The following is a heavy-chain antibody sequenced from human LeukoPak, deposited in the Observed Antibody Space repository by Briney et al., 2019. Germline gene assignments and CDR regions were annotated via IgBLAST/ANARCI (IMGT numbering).Heavy chain of an antibody. CDR3: ARTTAMVTSWFDP. D-gene: IGHD5-18*01. Sequence: PGGSLRLSCAASGFTFSSYGMHWVRQAPGKGLEWVAVISYDGSNKYYADSVKGRFTISRDNSKNTLYLQMNSLRAEDTAVYYCARTTAMVTSWFDPWGQGTLVTVSS. V-gene: IGHV3-30*03. CDR2: ISYDGSNK. J-gene: IGHJ5*02. CDR1: GFTFSSYG.